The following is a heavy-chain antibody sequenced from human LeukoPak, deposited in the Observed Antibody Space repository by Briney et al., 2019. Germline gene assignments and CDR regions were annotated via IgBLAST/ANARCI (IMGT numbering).Heavy chain of an antibody. CDR1: GFTFSSYW. Sequence: GGSLRLSCAASGFTFSSYWMSWVRQAPGKGLEWVANIKQDGSEKYYVDSVKGRFTISRDNAKNSLYLQMNSLRAEDTAMYYCAKSANWGLPYFSDYWGQGTLVTVSS. J-gene: IGHJ4*02. CDR3: AKSANWGLPYFSDY. CDR2: IKQDGSEK. D-gene: IGHD7-27*01. V-gene: IGHV3-7*03.